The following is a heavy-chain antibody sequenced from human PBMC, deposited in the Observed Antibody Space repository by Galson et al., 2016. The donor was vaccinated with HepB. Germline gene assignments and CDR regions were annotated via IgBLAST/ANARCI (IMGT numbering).Heavy chain of an antibody. CDR2: IYYSGST. V-gene: IGHV4-59*01. D-gene: IGHD6-13*01. CDR3: ARHGRGNSSWQVRELDY. Sequence: SETLSLTCSVSGGSISSYYWSWIRQPPGKGLEWIGYIYYSGSTNYNPSLKSRVTISVDTSKNQFSLKLSSVTAADTAVYYCARHGRGNSSWQVRELDYWGQGTLVTVSS. CDR1: GGSISSYY. J-gene: IGHJ4*02.